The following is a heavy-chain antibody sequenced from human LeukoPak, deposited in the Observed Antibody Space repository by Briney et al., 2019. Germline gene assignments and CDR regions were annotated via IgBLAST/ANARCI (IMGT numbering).Heavy chain of an antibody. CDR1: GFTFSSYG. CDR2: IRYDGSNK. V-gene: IGHV3-30*02. Sequence: GGSLRLSCAASGFTFSSYGMHWVRQAPGKGLEWVAFIRYDGSNKYYADSVKGRSTISRDNSKNTLYLQMNSLRAEDTAVYYCARVSYLLGNYFDYWGQGTLVTVSS. J-gene: IGHJ4*02. D-gene: IGHD7-27*01. CDR3: ARVSYLLGNYFDY.